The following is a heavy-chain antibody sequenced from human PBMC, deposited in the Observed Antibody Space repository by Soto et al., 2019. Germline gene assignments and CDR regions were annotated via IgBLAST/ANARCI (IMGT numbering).Heavy chain of an antibody. CDR1: GGSFSGYY. V-gene: IGHV4-34*01. CDR3: ARNLITMVRGVIRSRSIGYYYMDV. CDR2: INHSGST. J-gene: IGHJ6*03. Sequence: PSETLSLTCAVYGGSFSGYYWSWIRQPPGKGLEWIGEINHSGSTNYNPSLKSRVTISVDTSKNQFSLKLSSVTAADTAVYYCARNLITMVRGVIRSRSIGYYYMDVWGKGTTVTAS. D-gene: IGHD3-10*01.